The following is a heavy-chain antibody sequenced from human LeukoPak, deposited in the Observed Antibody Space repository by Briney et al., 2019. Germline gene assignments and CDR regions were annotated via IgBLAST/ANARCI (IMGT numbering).Heavy chain of an antibody. CDR3: ARAKVGKGGSSGYYNWFDP. Sequence: GSLRLSCAASGFTFSSYSMNWVRQAPGKGLEWVSSISSSSSYIYYADSVKGRFTISRDNAKNSLYLQMNSLRAEDTAVYYCARAKVGKGGSSGYYNWFDPWGQGTLVTVSS. V-gene: IGHV3-21*01. J-gene: IGHJ5*02. CDR1: GFTFSSYS. CDR2: ISSSSSYI. D-gene: IGHD3-22*01.